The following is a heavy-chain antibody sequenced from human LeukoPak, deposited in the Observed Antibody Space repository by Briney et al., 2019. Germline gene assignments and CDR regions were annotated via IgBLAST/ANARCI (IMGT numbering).Heavy chain of an antibody. CDR3: ARGLVRGSSYYYYYGMDV. CDR2: IIPIFGTA. CDR1: GGTFSSYA. D-gene: IGHD3-10*01. Sequence: ASVKVSCKASGGTFSSYAISWVRQAPGQGLEWMGGIIPIFGTANYAQKFQGRVTITRDTSASTAYMELSSLRSEDTAVYYCARGLVRGSSYYYYYGMDVWGQGTTVTVSS. J-gene: IGHJ6*02. V-gene: IGHV1-69*05.